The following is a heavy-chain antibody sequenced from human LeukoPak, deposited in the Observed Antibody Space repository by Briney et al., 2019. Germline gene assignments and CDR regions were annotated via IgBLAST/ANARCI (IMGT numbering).Heavy chain of an antibody. V-gene: IGHV1-18*01. CDR1: GYTFTNYG. Sequence: GASVKVSCRTSGYTFTNYGITWVRQAPGQGLEWMGWISADNGNTDYAQSLHGRVTMTTDTSTSTAYMELRSLRSDDTAVYYCARASYDILTGSRGPNWFDPWGQGTLVTVSS. J-gene: IGHJ5*02. CDR2: ISADNGNT. CDR3: ARASYDILTGSRGPNWFDP. D-gene: IGHD3-9*01.